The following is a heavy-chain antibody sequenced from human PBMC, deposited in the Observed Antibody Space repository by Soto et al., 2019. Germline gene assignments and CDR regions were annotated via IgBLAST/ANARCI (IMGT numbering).Heavy chain of an antibody. CDR1: GFIFTNYA. V-gene: IGHV3-23*01. CDR3: TTDPGDYQDF. CDR2: IGGRGNSA. J-gene: IGHJ4*02. D-gene: IGHD4-17*01. Sequence: EVQVSESGGGLVRPGGSLRLSCAASGFIFTNYAMNWVRQAPGKGLEWVSVIGGRGNSAYYADSVQGRFTISRDNSKNTLFLQMNGLEIDDTAIYYCTTDPGDYQDFWGRGTLVTVS.